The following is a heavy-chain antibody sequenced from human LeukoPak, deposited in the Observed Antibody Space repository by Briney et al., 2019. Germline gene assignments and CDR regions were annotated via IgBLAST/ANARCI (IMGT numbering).Heavy chain of an antibody. CDR2: ISGSGGST. D-gene: IGHD1-26*01. Sequence: GGSLRLSWAASGFTFSSYAMSWVRQAPGKGLEWVSAISGSGGSTYYADSVKGRFTISRDNSKNTLYLQMNSLRAEDTAVYYCAKTPSGSYYLFGHFDYWGQGTLVTVSS. CDR3: AKTPSGSYYLFGHFDY. V-gene: IGHV3-23*01. CDR1: GFTFSSYA. J-gene: IGHJ4*02.